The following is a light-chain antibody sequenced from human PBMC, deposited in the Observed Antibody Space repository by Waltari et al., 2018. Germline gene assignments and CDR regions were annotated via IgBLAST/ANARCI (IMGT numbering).Light chain of an antibody. CDR2: AAS. J-gene: IGKJ4*01. CDR1: QSISSY. V-gene: IGKV1-39*01. Sequence: DIQMTQSPSSLSASVGNRVTITCRASQSISSYLNWYQQKPGKAPKLLIYAASSLQSGVPSRFSGSGSGTDFTLTISSLEPEDFEVYYCQQRSNWPPTFGGGTKVEIK. CDR3: QQRSNWPPT.